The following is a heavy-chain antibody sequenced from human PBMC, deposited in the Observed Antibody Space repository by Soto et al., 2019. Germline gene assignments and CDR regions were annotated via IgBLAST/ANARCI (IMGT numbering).Heavy chain of an antibody. CDR2: ISAYNGNT. CDR1: GYTVISYG. Sequence: DLLHVSRTPSGYTVISYGISWVRQGLRQGLEWMGWISAYNGNTNYAQKLQGRVTMTTDTSTSTAYMELRSLRSDDTAVYYCARGREYYDFWSGYYTKTPYYYYYGMDVWGQGTTVT. J-gene: IGHJ6*02. V-gene: IGHV1-18*01. CDR3: ARGREYYDFWSGYYTKTPYYYYYGMDV. D-gene: IGHD3-3*01.